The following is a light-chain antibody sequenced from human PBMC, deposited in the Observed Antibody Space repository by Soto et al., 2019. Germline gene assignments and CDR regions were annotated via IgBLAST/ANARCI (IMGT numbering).Light chain of an antibody. CDR3: QQYGSSPPYT. CDR2: GSS. V-gene: IGKV3-20*01. J-gene: IGKJ2*01. CDR1: QSVSNKY. Sequence: EVVLTQSPGTLSLSPGEIATLSCRARQSVSNKYLAWYQQKPGQAPRLLIFGSSDRATGIPDRFSGSGSGTDFTLPISRLEPEDVAVYYCQQYGSSPPYTFGQGTKLEIK.